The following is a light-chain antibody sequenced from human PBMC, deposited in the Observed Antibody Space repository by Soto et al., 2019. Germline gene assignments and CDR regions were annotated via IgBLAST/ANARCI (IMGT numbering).Light chain of an antibody. V-gene: IGKV3D-15*01. CDR3: QQYNNWPRS. J-gene: IGKJ3*01. CDR1: QSVSYY. Sequence: EIVLTQSPGTLSLSPGERATLSCRASQSVSYYLAWYQQKPGQAPRLLIYDASSRATGVPDRFSGSGSGTEFTLTISSLQSEDFAVYYCQQYNNWPRSFGPGTKVDIK. CDR2: DAS.